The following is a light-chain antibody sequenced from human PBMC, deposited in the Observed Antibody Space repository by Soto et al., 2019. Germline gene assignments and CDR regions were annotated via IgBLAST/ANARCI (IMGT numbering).Light chain of an antibody. CDR1: SGRIASNY. CDR2: EDN. V-gene: IGLV6-57*04. J-gene: IGLJ3*02. CDR3: QSYEGSNVV. Sequence: NFMLTQPLSVSESPGKTVTISCTRSSGRIASNYVQWYQQRPGSAPTTVIYEDNHRPSGVPDRFSGSIDSSSNSASLIISGLKTEDEADYYCQSYEGSNVVFGGGTKLTVL.